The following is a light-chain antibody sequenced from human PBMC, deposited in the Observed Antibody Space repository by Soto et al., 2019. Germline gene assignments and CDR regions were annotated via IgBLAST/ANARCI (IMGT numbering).Light chain of an antibody. V-gene: IGLV1-40*01. CDR1: SSNIGAGYD. CDR2: GNS. J-gene: IGLJ1*01. CDR3: QSYDSSLSVRYV. Sequence: QSVLTQPPSVSGAPGQRVTISCTGSSSNIGAGYDVHWYQQLPGTAPKLLIYGNSNRPSWVPDRFSGSKSGTSASLAITGLQAEDEADYYCQSYDSSLSVRYVFGTGTRSPS.